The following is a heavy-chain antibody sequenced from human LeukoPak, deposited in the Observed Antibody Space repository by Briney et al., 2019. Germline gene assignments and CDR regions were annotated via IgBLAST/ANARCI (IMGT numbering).Heavy chain of an antibody. CDR3: AREGPYYDFWSGYYKRRNWFDP. J-gene: IGHJ5*02. V-gene: IGHV1-46*01. CDR1: GYTFTSYY. D-gene: IGHD3-3*01. Sequence: VASVKVSCKASGYTFTSYYMHWVRQAPGQGLEWMGIINPSGGSTSYAQKFQGRVTMTRDTSTSTVYMELSSLRSEDTAVYYCAREGPYYDFWSGYYKRRNWFDPWGQGTLVTVSS. CDR2: INPSGGST.